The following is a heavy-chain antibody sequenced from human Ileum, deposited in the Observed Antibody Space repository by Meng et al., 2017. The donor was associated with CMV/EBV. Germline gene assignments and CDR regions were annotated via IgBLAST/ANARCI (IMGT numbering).Heavy chain of an antibody. V-gene: IGHV1-2*02. J-gene: IGHJ4*02. CDR3: ARIVRPCRDDRCDHYFDY. Sequence: ASVKVSCKASGYAFTGYYMHWVRQAPGQGLEWMGWINPNSGGTNYAQKFQGRVTMTRDTSISTAYMELNSLRAEDTAVYYCARIVRPCRDDRCDHYFDYWGQGTLVTVSS. CDR2: INPNSGGT. D-gene: IGHD5-24*01. CDR1: GYAFTGYY.